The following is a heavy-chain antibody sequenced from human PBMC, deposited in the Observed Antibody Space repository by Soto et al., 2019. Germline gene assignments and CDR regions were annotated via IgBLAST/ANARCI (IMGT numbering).Heavy chain of an antibody. CDR1: GGSISSRGYY. Sequence: SETLSLTCTVSGGSISSRGYYWGWIRQPPGKGLEWIGTIYYSGSTYYNPSLKSRVTISVDTSKNQFSLKLSSVTAADTAVYYCARGDYAKAFDIWGQGTTVTVSS. J-gene: IGHJ3*02. CDR2: IYYSGST. V-gene: IGHV4-39*01. CDR3: ARGDYAKAFDI. D-gene: IGHD2-2*01.